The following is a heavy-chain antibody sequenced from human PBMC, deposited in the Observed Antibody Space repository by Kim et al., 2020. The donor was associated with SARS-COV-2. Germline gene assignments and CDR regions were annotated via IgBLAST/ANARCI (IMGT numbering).Heavy chain of an antibody. CDR2: IYYSGST. D-gene: IGHD6-19*01. Sequence: SETLSLTCTVSGGSVSSGSYYWSWIRQPPGKGLEWIGYIYYSGSTNYNPSLKSRVTISVDTSKNQFSLKLSSLTAADTAVYYCARDRGFIAVAGTHQNWFDPWGQGTLVTVSS. V-gene: IGHV4-61*01. CDR3: ARDRGFIAVAGTHQNWFDP. J-gene: IGHJ5*02. CDR1: GGSVSSGSYY.